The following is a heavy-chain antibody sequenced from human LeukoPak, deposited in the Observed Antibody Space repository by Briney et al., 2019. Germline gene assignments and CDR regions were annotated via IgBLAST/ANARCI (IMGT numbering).Heavy chain of an antibody. D-gene: IGHD2-21*02. V-gene: IGHV3-21*01. Sequence: KTGGSLRLSCAAAGFTFRSYSMNWVRQAPGKGLEWVSSISTTSGHIYYADSLKGRFTISRDNARNSLSLQVNGLRTDDTAVYYCAKDWGDRSTDYCGQGTLVIVSS. J-gene: IGHJ4*02. CDR3: AKDWGDRSTDY. CDR2: ISTTSGHI. CDR1: GFTFRSYS.